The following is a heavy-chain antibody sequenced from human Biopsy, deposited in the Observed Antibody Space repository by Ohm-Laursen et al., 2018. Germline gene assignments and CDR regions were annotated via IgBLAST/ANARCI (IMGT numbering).Heavy chain of an antibody. Sequence: TLSLTCTVSGGSITADFWTWIRQTPGEGLEWIGYRFHSGSPMYNPSLKSRVTISVDTSKSQFSLTLTSVTAADTAVYYCVRLNRRGNIIFFGYWGRGTLVTVSS. CDR3: VRLNRRGNIIFFGY. V-gene: IGHV4-59*08. CDR1: GGSITADF. D-gene: IGHD3/OR15-3a*01. J-gene: IGHJ4*02. CDR2: RFHSGSP.